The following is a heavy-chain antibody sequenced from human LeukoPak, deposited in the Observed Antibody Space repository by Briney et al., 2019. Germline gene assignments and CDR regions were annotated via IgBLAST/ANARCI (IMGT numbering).Heavy chain of an antibody. V-gene: IGHV4-4*07. D-gene: IGHD3-22*01. CDR1: GGSISSYY. Sequence: PSETLSLTCTVSGGSISSYYWSWIRQPAGKGLEWIGRIYPSGSTNYNPSLKSRVTMSVDTSKNQFSLKLSSVTAADTAVYYCARVLYDSSGFNWFDPWSQGTLVTVSS. CDR3: ARVLYDSSGFNWFDP. J-gene: IGHJ5*02. CDR2: IYPSGST.